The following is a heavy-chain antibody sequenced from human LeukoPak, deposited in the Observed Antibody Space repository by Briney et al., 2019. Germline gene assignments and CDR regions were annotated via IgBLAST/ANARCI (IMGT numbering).Heavy chain of an antibody. Sequence: SETLSLTCTVSGGSISSRSYYWGWIRQPPGKGLEWIGSVFYSGSTYYNPSLKSRVTISVDTSNNQFSLRLSSVTAADTAAYYCARDSLTCSTTNCYVPGGYWGQGTLVTVSS. D-gene: IGHD2-2*01. J-gene: IGHJ4*02. V-gene: IGHV4-39*07. CDR1: GGSISSRSYY. CDR3: ARDSLTCSTTNCYVPGGY. CDR2: VFYSGST.